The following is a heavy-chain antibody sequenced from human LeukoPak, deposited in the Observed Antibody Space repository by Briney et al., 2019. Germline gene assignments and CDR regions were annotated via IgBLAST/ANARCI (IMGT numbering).Heavy chain of an antibody. CDR1: GGSISSGGYY. D-gene: IGHD6-13*01. V-gene: IGHV4-31*03. J-gene: IGHJ6*02. CDR2: IYYSGST. Sequence: SETLSLTCTVSGGSISSGGYYWSWIRQHPGKGLEWIGYIYYSGSTYYNPSLKSRVTISVDTSKNQFSLKLSSVTAADTAVYYCARGNGYSSSWYDYYYYYYGMDVWGQGTTVTVSS. CDR3: ARGNGYSSSWYDYYYYYYGMDV.